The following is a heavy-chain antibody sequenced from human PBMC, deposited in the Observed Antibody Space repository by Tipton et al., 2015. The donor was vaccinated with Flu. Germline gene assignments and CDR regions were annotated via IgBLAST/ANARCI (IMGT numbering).Heavy chain of an antibody. CDR2: ITPDESGT. CDR1: GFTFSSHW. J-gene: IGHJ4*02. D-gene: IGHD5-18*01. Sequence: GSLRLSCAASGFTFSSHWMHWIRQAPGKGLVWVSRITPDESGTTSRVLYADSVKGRFTISGDNAKNTVYLQMNSLEAEDTAVYYCVRDTAMAHTGPHFDYWGQGARVTVSS. V-gene: IGHV3-74*03. CDR3: VRDTAMAHTGPHFDY.